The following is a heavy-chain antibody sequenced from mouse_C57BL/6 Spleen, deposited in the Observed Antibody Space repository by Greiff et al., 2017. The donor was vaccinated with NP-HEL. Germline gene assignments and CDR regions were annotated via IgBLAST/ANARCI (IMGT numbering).Heavy chain of an antibody. Sequence: EVKLQESGPGLVKPSQSLSLTCSVTGYSITSGYYWNWIRQFPGNKLEWMGYISYDGSNNYNPSLKNRISITRDTSKNQFFLKLNSVTTEDTATYYCARGGLTTVLDYWGQGTTLTVSS. CDR2: ISYDGSN. D-gene: IGHD1-1*01. CDR3: ARGGLTTVLDY. CDR1: GYSITSGYY. J-gene: IGHJ2*01. V-gene: IGHV3-6*01.